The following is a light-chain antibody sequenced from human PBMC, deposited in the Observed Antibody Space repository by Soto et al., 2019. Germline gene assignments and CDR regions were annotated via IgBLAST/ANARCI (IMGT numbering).Light chain of an antibody. J-gene: IGLJ3*02. Sequence: QSVLTQPPSVSGAPGQRVTISCTGSSSNIGAGYDVHWYQQLPGTAPKLLIYGNSNGPSGVLDRFSGSKSGTSASLAITGLQAEDEADYYCQSYDSSLSVWVFGGGTKLTVL. V-gene: IGLV1-40*01. CDR1: SSNIGAGYD. CDR2: GNS. CDR3: QSYDSSLSVWV.